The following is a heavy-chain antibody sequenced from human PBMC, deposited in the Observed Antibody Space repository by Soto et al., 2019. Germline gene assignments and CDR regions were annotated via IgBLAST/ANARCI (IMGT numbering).Heavy chain of an antibody. V-gene: IGHV4-30-4*01. D-gene: IGHD6-6*01. J-gene: IGHJ4*02. Sequence: SETLSLTCTVSGGSISSCDYYWIWIRQPPGKGLEWIGYIYYSGSTYYNPSLKSRVTISVDTSKNQFSLKLSSVTAADTAVYYCARTAKLAALDYWGQGALVTVSS. CDR2: IYYSGST. CDR3: ARTAKLAALDY. CDR1: GGSISSCDYY.